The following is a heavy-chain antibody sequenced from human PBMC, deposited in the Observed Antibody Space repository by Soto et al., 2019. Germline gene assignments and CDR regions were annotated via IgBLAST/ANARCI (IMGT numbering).Heavy chain of an antibody. V-gene: IGHV1-18*01. D-gene: IGHD6-13*01. CDR2: ISGCNNNK. CDR1: GYTFTSYG. CDR3: ARVGAIAPAEGDY. Sequence: QIQLVQSGTEVREPGASVKVSCQASGYTFTSYGIIWVRQAPGQGLELMGWISGCNNNKNYAQKYQARVTMTTDTSTRTAYMELRSLRSDDTAVYYCARVGAIAPAEGDYWGQGTLVTVSS. J-gene: IGHJ4*02.